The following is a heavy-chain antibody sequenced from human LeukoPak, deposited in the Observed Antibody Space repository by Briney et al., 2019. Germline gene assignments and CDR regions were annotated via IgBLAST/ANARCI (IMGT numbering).Heavy chain of an antibody. Sequence: SETLSLTCTVSGGSISSSSYYWSWIRQPPGKGLEWIGEINHSGSTNYNPSLKSRVTISVDTSKNQFSLKLSSVTAADTAVYYCARGRRGYYYYYMDVWGKGTTVTVSS. V-gene: IGHV4-39*07. J-gene: IGHJ6*03. D-gene: IGHD3-16*01. CDR2: INHSGST. CDR3: ARGRRGYYYYYMDV. CDR1: GGSISSSSYY.